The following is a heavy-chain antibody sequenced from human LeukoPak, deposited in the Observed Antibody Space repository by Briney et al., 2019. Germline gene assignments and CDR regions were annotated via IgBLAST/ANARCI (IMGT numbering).Heavy chain of an antibody. CDR2: INNSGEYT. V-gene: IGHV3-23*01. CDR1: GFTSSNYA. D-gene: IGHD1-26*01. CDR3: AKFLGATSVTDDALDV. Sequence: PGGSLRLSCEASGFTSSNYAMSWVRQAPGKGLEWVSVINNSGEYTNYADSVRGRFTLSTDNTKNTMYLQMSSLRAEDTAIYYCAKFLGATSVTDDALDVWGQGTMVTV. J-gene: IGHJ3*01.